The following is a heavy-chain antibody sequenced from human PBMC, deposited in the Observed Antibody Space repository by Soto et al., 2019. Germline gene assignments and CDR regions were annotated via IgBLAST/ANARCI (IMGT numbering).Heavy chain of an antibody. CDR1: GGSISSGDYY. D-gene: IGHD5-18*01. J-gene: IGHJ6*02. CDR2: IYYSGST. Sequence: SETLSLTCTVSGGSISSGDYYWSWIRQPPGKGREWIGYIYYSGSTYYNPSLKSRVTISVDTSKNQFSLKLSSVTAADTAVYYCARDTAMARDRVYYYYGMDVWGQGTTVTVSS. V-gene: IGHV4-30-4*01. CDR3: ARDTAMARDRVYYYYGMDV.